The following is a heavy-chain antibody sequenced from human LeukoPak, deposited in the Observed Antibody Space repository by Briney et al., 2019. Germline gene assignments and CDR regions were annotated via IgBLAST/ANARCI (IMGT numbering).Heavy chain of an antibody. Sequence: GGSLRLSCAASGFTFSSYAMSWVRQAPGKGLEWVSAISGSGGSTCYADSVKGRFTISRDNSKNTLYLQMNSLRAEDTAVYYCAKDQVITFGGVIEIYYFDYWGQGTLVTVSS. V-gene: IGHV3-23*01. J-gene: IGHJ4*02. D-gene: IGHD3-16*02. CDR2: ISGSGGST. CDR1: GFTFSSYA. CDR3: AKDQVITFGGVIEIYYFDY.